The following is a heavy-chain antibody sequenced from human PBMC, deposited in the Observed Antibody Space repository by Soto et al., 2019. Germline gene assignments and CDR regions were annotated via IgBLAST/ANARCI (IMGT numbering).Heavy chain of an antibody. J-gene: IGHJ3*02. CDR2: FYYSGST. Sequence: PSETLSLTSPVSGGSIRSSSYYWGWIRQPPGKGLEWIGSFYYSGSTYYNPSLKSRVTISVDTSKNQFSLKLSSVTAADTAVYYCARYTHYYDSSGYYYVEAIGGAFDIWGQGTMVTVSS. V-gene: IGHV4-39*01. CDR3: ARYTHYYDSSGYYYVEAIGGAFDI. CDR1: GGSIRSSSYY. D-gene: IGHD3-22*01.